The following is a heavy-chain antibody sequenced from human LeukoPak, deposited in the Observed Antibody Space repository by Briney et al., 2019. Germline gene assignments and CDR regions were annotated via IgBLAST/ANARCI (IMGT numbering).Heavy chain of an antibody. D-gene: IGHD2-21*02. Sequence: SGTLSLTCAVSGGSISSSNWWSWVRQPPGKGLEWIGEIYHSGSTNYNPSLKSRVTISVDKSKNQFSLKLSSVTAADTAVYYCARQQCGGDCYSPPYDAFDIWGQGTMVTVSS. CDR2: IYHSGST. CDR3: ARQQCGGDCYSPPYDAFDI. CDR1: GGSISSSNW. J-gene: IGHJ3*02. V-gene: IGHV4-4*02.